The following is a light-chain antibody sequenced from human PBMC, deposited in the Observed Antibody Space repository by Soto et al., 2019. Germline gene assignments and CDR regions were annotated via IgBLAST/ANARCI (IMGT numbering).Light chain of an antibody. CDR1: SSNIGSNT. CDR2: SNN. Sequence: QSVLTQPPSASGTPGQRATISCSGSSSNIGSNTVNWYQQLPGTAPKLLIYSNNQRPSGVPDRFSGSKSGTSASLAISGLQSEDEADYYCAAWDDSLSGYYVFGTGTKVTVL. V-gene: IGLV1-44*01. J-gene: IGLJ1*01. CDR3: AAWDDSLSGYYV.